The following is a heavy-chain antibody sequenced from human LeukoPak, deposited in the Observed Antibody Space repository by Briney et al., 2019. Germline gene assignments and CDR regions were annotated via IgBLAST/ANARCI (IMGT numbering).Heavy chain of an antibody. Sequence: SETLSLTCAVSGYSISSGYYWGWIRQPPGKGLGWIGSIYHSGSTYYNPSLKSRVTISVDTSKNQFSLKLSSVTAADTAVYYCARHPSSRIVVVITPYFDYWGQGTLVTVSS. V-gene: IGHV4-38-2*01. CDR2: IYHSGST. CDR3: ARHPSSRIVVVITPYFDY. J-gene: IGHJ4*02. D-gene: IGHD3-22*01. CDR1: GYSISSGYY.